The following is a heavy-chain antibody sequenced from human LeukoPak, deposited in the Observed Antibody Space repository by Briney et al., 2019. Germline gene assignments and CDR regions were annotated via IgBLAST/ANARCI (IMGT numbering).Heavy chain of an antibody. V-gene: IGHV5-51*01. D-gene: IGHD2-2*01. Sequence: GGSLKISCKSSGYSFTSYRIGWVRQLPGEGLEGMGIIYPGDSDTIYSPSFQGHVTISADKSISIAYLQWSSLKASDTAMYYWATYCSTTSCPDFSFDIWGQGTMVTVSS. CDR3: ATYCSTTSCPDFSFDI. CDR2: IYPGDSDT. J-gene: IGHJ3*02. CDR1: GYSFTSYR.